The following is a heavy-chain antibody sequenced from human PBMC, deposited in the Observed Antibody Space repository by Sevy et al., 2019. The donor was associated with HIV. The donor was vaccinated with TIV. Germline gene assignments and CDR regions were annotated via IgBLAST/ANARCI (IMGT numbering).Heavy chain of an antibody. V-gene: IGHV3-30*04. CDR3: ARVAVEYCTNDCYHRFDH. J-gene: IGHJ4*02. CDR1: GFTFPRYS. CDR2: ISYNGNNR. Sequence: GGSLRLSCVASGFTFPRYSVGWVRRAPGKGLEWLTLISYNGNNRYYADSVKGRFTISRDNSNNILYLQMTSLRVEDTDLYFCARVAVEYCTNDCYHRFDHWGLGTLVTVSS. D-gene: IGHD2-8*01.